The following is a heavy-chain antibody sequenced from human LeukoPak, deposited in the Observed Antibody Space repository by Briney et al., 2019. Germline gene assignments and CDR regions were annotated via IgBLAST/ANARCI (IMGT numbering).Heavy chain of an antibody. J-gene: IGHJ5*02. Sequence: PSETLSLTCTVSGGSISSYYWSCIRQPAGKGLEWIGRIYTSGSTNYNPSLKSRVTISVDTSKNQFSLKLSSVTAADTAVYYCARGSRHDYYGSGSYYSWFDPWGQGTLVTVSS. CDR3: ARGSRHDYYGSGSYYSWFDP. CDR1: GGSISSYY. V-gene: IGHV4-4*07. CDR2: IYTSGST. D-gene: IGHD3-10*01.